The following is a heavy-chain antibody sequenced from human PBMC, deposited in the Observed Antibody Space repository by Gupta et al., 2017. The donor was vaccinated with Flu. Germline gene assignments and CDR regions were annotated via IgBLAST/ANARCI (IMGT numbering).Heavy chain of an antibody. J-gene: IGHJ4*02. CDR2: IDHTGDSI. CDR1: GYSVNDYY. V-gene: IGHV3-11*01. D-gene: IGHD1-26*01. CDR3: ARRVGLDY. Sequence: VSGYSVNDYYMSWIRQAPGKGLEWVAYIDHTGDSIRYAASVRGRFTISRDNAKNSVFLQMDSLRVEDTGVYYCARRVGLDYWGQGTLVTVSS.